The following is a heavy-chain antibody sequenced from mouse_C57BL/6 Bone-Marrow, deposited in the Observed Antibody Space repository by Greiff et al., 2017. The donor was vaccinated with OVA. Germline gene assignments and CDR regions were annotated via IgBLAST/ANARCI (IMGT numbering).Heavy chain of an antibody. J-gene: IGHJ1*03. V-gene: IGHV1-76*01. CDR1: GYTFTDYY. CDR2: IYPGSGNT. Sequence: QVQLQQSGAELVRPGASVKLSCKASGYTFTDYYINWVKQRPGQGLEWIARIYPGSGNTYYNEKFKGKATLTAEKSSSTAYMQHRSLTSEDSAVYFCARGGGIYDGYYEGYFDVWGTGTTVTVSS. CDR3: ARGGGIYDGYYEGYFDV. D-gene: IGHD2-3*01.